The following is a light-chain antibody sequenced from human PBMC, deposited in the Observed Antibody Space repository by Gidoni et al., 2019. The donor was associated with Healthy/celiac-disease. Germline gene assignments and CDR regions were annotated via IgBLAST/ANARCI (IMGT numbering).Light chain of an antibody. CDR2: DAS. CDR3: QQYDNLPVFT. J-gene: IGKJ3*01. CDR1: PDISNY. V-gene: IGKV1-33*01. Sequence: DIQMTQSPSSLSASVGDRVTITCQASPDISNYFNWYQQKPGKAPRLLIYDASNLETGVPSRFSGSGSGTDFTFTISSLQPEDIATYYCQQYDNLPVFTFGPGTKVDIK.